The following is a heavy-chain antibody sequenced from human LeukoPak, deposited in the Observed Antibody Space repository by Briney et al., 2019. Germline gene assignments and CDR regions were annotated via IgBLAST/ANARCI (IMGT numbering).Heavy chain of an antibody. V-gene: IGHV4-4*02. D-gene: IGHD2-2*01. CDR2: IYHNGAT. CDR3: AMKRGLYCGSTTCHGGFDLDY. CDR1: GDSLSTTNW. J-gene: IGHJ4*02. Sequence: PSETLSLTCAVSGDSLSTTNWWTWVRQPPGKGLEWIGEIYHNGATNYNPSLKSRLTISGDKSKNQFSLTLNSVSAVDTAVYYCAMKRGLYCGSTTCHGGFDLDYWGQGTLVTVSS.